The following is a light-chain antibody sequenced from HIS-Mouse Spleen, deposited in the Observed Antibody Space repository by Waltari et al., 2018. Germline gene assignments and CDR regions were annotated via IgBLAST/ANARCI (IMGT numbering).Light chain of an antibody. CDR2: EVS. J-gene: IGLJ2*01. CDR1: SSDVGGYNY. CDR3: CSYAGSYTVV. Sequence: QSALTQPRSVSGSPGQSVPIPCTGTSSDVGGYNYVSWYQQHPGKAPKLMIYEVSKRPSGVPDRFSGSKSGNTASLTISGLQAEDEADYYCCSYAGSYTVVFGGGTKLTVL. V-gene: IGLV2-11*01.